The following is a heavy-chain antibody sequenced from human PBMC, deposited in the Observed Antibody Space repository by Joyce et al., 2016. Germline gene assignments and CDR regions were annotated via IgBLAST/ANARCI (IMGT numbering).Heavy chain of an antibody. D-gene: IGHD3-10*01. J-gene: IGHJ6*02. CDR3: AKDNWVAGAGRLWFLDV. V-gene: IGHV3-9*01. CDR1: GFTFDDYA. Sequence: EVQLVEAGGTLVEPGRSLRLSCAASGFTFDDYAMHWVRQAPGKGLEWVAGITWNGGNIGYAEFVKGRFTISRDNAKNSLHLQMNSLRPEDTALYYCAKDNWVAGAGRLWFLDVWGQGTTVTVSS. CDR2: ITWNGGNI.